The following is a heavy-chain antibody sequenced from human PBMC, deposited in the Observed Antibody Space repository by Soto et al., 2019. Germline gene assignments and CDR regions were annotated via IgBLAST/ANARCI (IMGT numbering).Heavy chain of an antibody. V-gene: IGHV4-4*07. CDR2: IHSSGST. J-gene: IGHJ5*02. D-gene: IGHD6-13*01. CDR3: ARDQGVAAAGITWFDP. Sequence: SETLSLTCTVSGAAMNSYHWSWIRQPAGKGLEWIGHIHSSGSTNYNPSLKSRVTMSVDTSKNQFSLRLMSLTAADTAVYYCARDQGVAAAGITWFDPWGQGSLVTVSS. CDR1: GAAMNSYH.